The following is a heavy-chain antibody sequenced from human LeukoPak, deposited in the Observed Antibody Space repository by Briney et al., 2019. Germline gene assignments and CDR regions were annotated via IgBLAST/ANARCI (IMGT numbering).Heavy chain of an antibody. D-gene: IGHD3-22*01. V-gene: IGHV4-34*01. J-gene: IGHJ4*02. CDR2: INHSGST. CDR3: AGYDSSGITFDY. Sequence: SETLSLTCAVYGGSFSGYYWSWIRQPPGKGLEWIGEINHSGSTNYNPSLKSRVTISVDTSKNQFSLKLSSVTAADTAVYYCAGYDSSGITFDYWGQGTLVTVSS. CDR1: GGSFSGYY.